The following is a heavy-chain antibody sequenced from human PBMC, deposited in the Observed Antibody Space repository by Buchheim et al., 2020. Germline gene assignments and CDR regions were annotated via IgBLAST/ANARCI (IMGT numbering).Heavy chain of an antibody. V-gene: IGHV3-11*01. J-gene: IGHJ4*02. CDR1: GFTFSDYY. Sequence: QVQLVESGGGLVKPGGSLRLSCAASGFTFSDYYMNWIRQAPGKGLEWISYISNGGSAIYYADSVKGRFTISSDNAQNSLYLQMNSLRPEDTAVYYYAREGTFLAGYSYDFWGQGTL. CDR2: ISNGGSAI. CDR3: AREGTFLAGYSYDF. D-gene: IGHD5-18*01.